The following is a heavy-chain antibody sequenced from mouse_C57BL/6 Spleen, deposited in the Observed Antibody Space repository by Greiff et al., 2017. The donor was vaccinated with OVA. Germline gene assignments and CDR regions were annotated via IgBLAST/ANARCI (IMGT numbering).Heavy chain of an antibody. CDR3: ASGGYYQFAY. V-gene: IGHV3-6*01. D-gene: IGHD2-3*01. J-gene: IGHJ3*01. CDR1: GYSITSGYY. Sequence: DVHLVESGPGLVKPSQSLSLTCSVTGYSITSGYYWNWIRQFPGNKLEWMGYISYDGSNNYNPSLKNRISITRDTSKNQFFLKLNSVTTEDTATYYCASGGYYQFAYWGQGTLVTVSA. CDR2: ISYDGSN.